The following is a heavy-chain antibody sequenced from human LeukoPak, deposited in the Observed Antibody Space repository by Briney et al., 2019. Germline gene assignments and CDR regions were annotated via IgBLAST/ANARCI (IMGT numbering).Heavy chain of an antibody. CDR3: ARVGHYYDSSGYYPYYFDY. V-gene: IGHV1-18*01. J-gene: IGHJ4*02. CDR1: GYTFTSYG. D-gene: IGHD3-22*01. Sequence: ASVKVSCKASGYTFTSYGISWVRQAPGQGLEWMGWVGTHNGNTNYAQRLQGRVTMTTDTSTSTAYMELRSLRSEDTAVYYCARVGHYYDSSGYYPYYFDYWGQGTLVTVSS. CDR2: VGTHNGNT.